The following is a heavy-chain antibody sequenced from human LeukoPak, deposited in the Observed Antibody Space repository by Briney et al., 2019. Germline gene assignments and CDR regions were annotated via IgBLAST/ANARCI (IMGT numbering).Heavy chain of an antibody. CDR2: IRSKANSYAT. CDR1: GFTFSGAT. J-gene: IGHJ6*02. CDR3: TSPTIVVISAAMVSFGV. V-gene: IGHV3-73*01. Sequence: GGSLRLSCAPSGFTFSGATMRWVRHASGKGLEWVGRIRSKANSYATAYAASVKGRSTISRDESKNTAYLQMNSLKTEDTVVYYCTSPTIVVISAAMVSFGVSGQGTTVAVSS. D-gene: IGHD2-2*01.